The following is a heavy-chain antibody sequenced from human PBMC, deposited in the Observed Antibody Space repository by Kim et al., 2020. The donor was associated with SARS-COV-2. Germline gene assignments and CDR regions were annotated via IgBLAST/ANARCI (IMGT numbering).Heavy chain of an antibody. V-gene: IGHV3-66*01. CDR3: ARDYSYCGGDCYSVAFDI. D-gene: IGHD2-21*02. CDR2: IYSGGST. Sequence: GGSLRLSCAASGFTVSSNYMSWVRQAPGTGLEWVSVIYSGGSTYYADSVKGRFTISRDNSKNTLYLQMNSLGAEDTAVYYCARDYSYCGGDCYSVAFDIWGQGTMVTVSS. J-gene: IGHJ3*02. CDR1: GFTVSSNY.